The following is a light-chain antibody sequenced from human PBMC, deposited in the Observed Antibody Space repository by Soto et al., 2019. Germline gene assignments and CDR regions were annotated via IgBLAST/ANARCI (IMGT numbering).Light chain of an antibody. CDR2: GAS. CDR3: QQYARSPYT. V-gene: IGKV3-20*01. J-gene: IGKJ2*01. Sequence: TQSPGTLSLSPGEGATLSCRASQSVTRNYLAWYQQKPGQPPRLLIYGASSRAAGIPDRFSGSGSGTDFPLTIRRLEPEDFAVYYCQQYARSPYTFGPGTNLEIK. CDR1: QSVTRNY.